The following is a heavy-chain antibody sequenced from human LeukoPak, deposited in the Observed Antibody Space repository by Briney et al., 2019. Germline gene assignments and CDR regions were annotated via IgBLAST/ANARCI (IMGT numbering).Heavy chain of an antibody. CDR1: GGSFSGYY. D-gene: IGHD3-16*02. CDR2: INHSGST. J-gene: IGHJ4*02. CDR3: ARGPLAGY. Sequence: SETLSLTCAVYGGSFSGYYWSWIRKPPGKGLEWIGEINHSGSTNYNPSLKSRVTISVDTSKNQFSLKLTSVTAADTAVYYCARGPLAGYWGQGTLVTVSS. V-gene: IGHV4-34*01.